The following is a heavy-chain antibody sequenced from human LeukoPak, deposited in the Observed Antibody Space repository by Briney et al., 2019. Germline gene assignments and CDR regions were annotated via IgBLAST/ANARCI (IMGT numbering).Heavy chain of an antibody. CDR2: ISSSSSYI. Sequence: GGSLRLSCAASGFTFSTYSMNWVRQAPGKGLEWVSSISSSSSYIYYADSVKGRFTVSRDNAKNSLSLQMSSLRAEDTAVYYCARDGLAAATLHWNFDLWGRGTLVTVSS. CDR3: ARDGLAAATLHWNFDL. J-gene: IGHJ2*01. CDR1: GFTFSTYS. D-gene: IGHD2-15*01. V-gene: IGHV3-21*01.